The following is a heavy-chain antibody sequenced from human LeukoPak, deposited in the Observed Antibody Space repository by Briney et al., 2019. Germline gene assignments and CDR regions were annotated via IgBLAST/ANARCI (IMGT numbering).Heavy chain of an antibody. CDR3: ARVGTIFGVVMYYFDY. CDR1: GFTFSDYY. Sequence: PGGSLRLSWAASGFTFSDYYMSWIRQAPGKGLEWVSYISSSGSTIYYADSVKGRFTISRDNAKNSLYLQMNSLRAEVTAVYYCARVGTIFGVVMYYFDYWGQGTLVTVSS. J-gene: IGHJ4*02. D-gene: IGHD3-3*01. V-gene: IGHV3-11*04. CDR2: ISSSGSTI.